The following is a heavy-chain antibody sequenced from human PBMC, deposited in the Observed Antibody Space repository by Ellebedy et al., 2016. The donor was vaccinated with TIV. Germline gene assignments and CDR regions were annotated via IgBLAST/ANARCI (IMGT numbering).Heavy chain of an antibody. J-gene: IGHJ3*02. CDR1: GFTFSSYS. CDR2: ISSSSSTI. Sequence: GGSLRLSCAASGFTFSSYSMNWVRQAPGKGLEWVSYISSSSSTIYYADSVKGRFTISRDNAKNSLYLQMNSLRDEDTAVYYCAGDGITGTGRDAFDIWGQGTMVTVSS. V-gene: IGHV3-48*02. D-gene: IGHD1-20*01. CDR3: AGDGITGTGRDAFDI.